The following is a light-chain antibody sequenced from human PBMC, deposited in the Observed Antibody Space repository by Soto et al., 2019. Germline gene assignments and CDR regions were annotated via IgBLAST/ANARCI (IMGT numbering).Light chain of an antibody. CDR1: QSISSY. Sequence: DIQMTQSPSSLSASVGDRVTITCRASQSISSYLNWYQQKPGKAPKLLIYAASSLQSGVPSRFSCSGSGTDFTLTISSRQPEDFATYYCQQSYSTPFTFGPGTKVDIK. V-gene: IGKV1-39*01. J-gene: IGKJ3*01. CDR2: AAS. CDR3: QQSYSTPFT.